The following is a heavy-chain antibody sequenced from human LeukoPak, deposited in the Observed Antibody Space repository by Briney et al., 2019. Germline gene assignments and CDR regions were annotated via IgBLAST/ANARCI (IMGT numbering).Heavy chain of an antibody. CDR2: ISYDGSKK. D-gene: IGHD6-6*01. CDR3: AKNLGSSSGGYFDY. CDR1: GFXFSSYG. V-gene: IGHV3-30*18. Sequence: GTSLRLSCAASGFXFSSYGMHWVRQAPGEGLEGVAFISYDGSKKYFADSVKGRFTMSRDNSKNTLFLQMNSLRAEDTAVHYCAKNLGSSSGGYFDYWGQGTLVTVSS. J-gene: IGHJ4*02.